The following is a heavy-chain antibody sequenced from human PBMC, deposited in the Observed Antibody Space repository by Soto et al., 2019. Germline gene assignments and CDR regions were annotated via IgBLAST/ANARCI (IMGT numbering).Heavy chain of an antibody. V-gene: IGHV1-3*01. CDR3: AGGSSEYQVVFGWFDP. CDR1: GYTFTKYV. CDR2: INAANGNI. J-gene: IGHJ5*02. Sequence: RASVKVSCKASGYTFTKYVMHWVRQAPGQRLEWMGWINAANGNIKYSQKFQGRVTITRDTSASTTYMDLRSLRSEDTAVYYCAGGSSEYQVVFGWFDPWGQGTVVTVSS. D-gene: IGHD3-10*02.